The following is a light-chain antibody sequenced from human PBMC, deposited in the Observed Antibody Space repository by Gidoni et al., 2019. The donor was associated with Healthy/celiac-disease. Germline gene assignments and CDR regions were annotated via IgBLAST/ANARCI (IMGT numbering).Light chain of an antibody. Sequence: IVLTPSPATLSLSPGERATLACRASQSVSSSYLAWYQQKPGQAPRLLIYGASSRATGIPDRFSGSGSGTDFTLTISRLEPEDFAVYYCQQYGSSPLITFGQGTRLEIK. CDR2: GAS. J-gene: IGKJ5*01. CDR3: QQYGSSPLIT. CDR1: QSVSSSY. V-gene: IGKV3-20*01.